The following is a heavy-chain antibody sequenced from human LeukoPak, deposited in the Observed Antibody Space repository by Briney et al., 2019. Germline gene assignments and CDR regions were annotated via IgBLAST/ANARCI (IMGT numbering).Heavy chain of an antibody. CDR1: GGSFSGYY. Sequence: SETLSLTCAVYGGSFSGYYWSWIRQPPGKGLEWIGEINHSGSTNYNPSLKSRVTISVDTSKNQFSLKLTSVTAADTAVYYCTRAASSGPLFTYHMDVWGKGTTVTVSS. V-gene: IGHV4-34*01. D-gene: IGHD3-22*01. J-gene: IGHJ6*03. CDR2: INHSGST. CDR3: TRAASSGPLFTYHMDV.